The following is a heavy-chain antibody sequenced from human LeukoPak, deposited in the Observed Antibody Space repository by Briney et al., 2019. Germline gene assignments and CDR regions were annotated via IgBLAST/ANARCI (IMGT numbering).Heavy chain of an antibody. V-gene: IGHV1-2*02. D-gene: IGHD6-13*01. CDR1: GYTFTDYY. Sequence: ASVKVSCKASGYTFTDYYVYWVRQAPGQGLEWMGWINPNSGDTNYAQKFQGRVTMTRDTSISTAYMEPSSLRSDDTAMYYCARMWSTATSGWNWFDPWGQGTLVTVSS. CDR3: ARMWSTATSGWNWFDP. CDR2: INPNSGDT. J-gene: IGHJ5*02.